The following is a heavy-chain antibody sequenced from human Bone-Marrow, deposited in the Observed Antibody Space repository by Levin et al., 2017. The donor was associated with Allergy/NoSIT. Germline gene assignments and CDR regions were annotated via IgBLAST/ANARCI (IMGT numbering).Heavy chain of an antibody. CDR2: IKQDGSQK. CDR3: ARDAPRGY. CDR1: GFTFSSFW. D-gene: IGHD3-10*01. J-gene: IGHJ4*02. V-gene: IGHV3-7*01. Sequence: PGGSLRLSCVGSGFTFSSFWMSWVRQAPGKGLEWVANIKQDGSQKYYIDSVKGRFTISRDNAENSLYLEMNILRPEDTAVYYCARDAPRGYWGQGTLVTVSS.